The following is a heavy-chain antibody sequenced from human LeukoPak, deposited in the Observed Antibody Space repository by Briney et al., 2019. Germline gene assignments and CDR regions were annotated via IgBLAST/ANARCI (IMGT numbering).Heavy chain of an antibody. Sequence: PSETLSLTCTVSGGSISSYYWSWIRQPAGKGLEWIGRIYTSGSTNYNASLKSRVSMSVDTSKNQFSLKLSSVTAADPAGFYCARENSGSYREFDYWGQGTLVTVSS. V-gene: IGHV4-4*07. CDR1: GGSISSYY. CDR2: IYTSGST. D-gene: IGHD1-26*01. J-gene: IGHJ4*02. CDR3: ARENSGSYREFDY.